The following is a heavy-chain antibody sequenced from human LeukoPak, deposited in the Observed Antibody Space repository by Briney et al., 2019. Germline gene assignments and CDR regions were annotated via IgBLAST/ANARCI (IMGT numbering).Heavy chain of an antibody. Sequence: TGGSLRLSCAASGFTFSSYEMNWVRQAPGKGLEWVSCISSSGSTIYYADSVKGRFTISRDNAKNSLYLQMNSLRAEDTAVYYCARAGRVGYSYGYPLYYFDYWGQGTLVTVSS. CDR2: ISSSGSTI. V-gene: IGHV3-48*03. CDR3: ARAGRVGYSYGYPLYYFDY. D-gene: IGHD5-18*01. CDR1: GFTFSSYE. J-gene: IGHJ4*02.